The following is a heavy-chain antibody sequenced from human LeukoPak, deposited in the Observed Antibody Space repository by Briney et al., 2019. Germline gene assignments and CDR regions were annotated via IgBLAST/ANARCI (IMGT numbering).Heavy chain of an antibody. J-gene: IGHJ4*02. V-gene: IGHV4-31*03. CDR2: IYYSGST. D-gene: IGHD3-22*01. Sequence: PSETLSLTCTVSGGSISSGGYYWSWIRQHPGKGLEWIGYIYYSGSTYYNPSLKSRVTISVDTSKNQFSLKLSSVTAADTAVYYCARGGGGYYLYFDYWGQGTLVTVSS. CDR1: GGSISSGGYY. CDR3: ARGGGGYYLYFDY.